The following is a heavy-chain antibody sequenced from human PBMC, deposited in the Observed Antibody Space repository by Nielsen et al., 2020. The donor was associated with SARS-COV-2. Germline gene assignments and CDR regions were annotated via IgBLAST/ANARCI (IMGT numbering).Heavy chain of an antibody. Sequence: GESLKISCAASGFTFSDYYMSWIRQAPGKGLEWVSYISSSSSYTNYADSVKGRFTISRDNAKNSLYLQMNSLRAEDTAVYYCARIAAVGNYYYYGLDVWGQGTTVTVSS. D-gene: IGHD6-13*01. CDR1: GFTFSDYY. V-gene: IGHV3-11*03. CDR3: ARIAAVGNYYYYGLDV. J-gene: IGHJ6*02. CDR2: ISSSSSYT.